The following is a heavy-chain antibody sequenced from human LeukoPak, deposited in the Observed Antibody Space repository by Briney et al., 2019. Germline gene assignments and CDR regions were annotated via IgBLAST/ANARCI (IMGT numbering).Heavy chain of an antibody. D-gene: IGHD3-10*01. CDR1: GFTFSSYA. CDR3: AKGRFGELYNWFDP. Sequence: GSLGLSCAASGFTFSSYAMSWVRQAPGKGLEWVSAISGSGGSTYYADSVKGRFTISRDNSKNTLYLQMNSLRAEDTAVYYCAKGRFGELYNWFDPWGQGTLVTVSS. V-gene: IGHV3-23*01. CDR2: ISGSGGST. J-gene: IGHJ5*02.